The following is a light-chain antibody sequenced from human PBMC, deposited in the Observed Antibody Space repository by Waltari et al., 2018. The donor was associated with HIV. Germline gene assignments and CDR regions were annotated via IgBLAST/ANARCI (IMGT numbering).Light chain of an antibody. J-gene: IGLJ3*02. CDR2: FNN. CDR1: SSNVGSNN. V-gene: IGLV1-44*01. Sequence: QSVLTQPPSASGTPGQRVTISCSGGSSNVGSNNVHWHQELPREAPQLLIFFNNRRPARVPDLFSVSKSGTSASLAISGLQSEDEADYYCAARDDSLHGVVFGGGTKVTVL. CDR3: AARDDSLHGVV.